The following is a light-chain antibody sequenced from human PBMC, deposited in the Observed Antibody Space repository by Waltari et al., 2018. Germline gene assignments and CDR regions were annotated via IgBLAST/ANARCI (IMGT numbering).Light chain of an antibody. Sequence: QSVLTQPPSVSAAPGQKVTISCSGSPSNIGNNYVSWYQQFPGTAPKLLIYDNNKRPSGIPDRFSGFKSGTSATLGITGLQTGDEADYYCGTWDSNLSAVVFGGGTKLTVL. CDR2: DNN. CDR3: GTWDSNLSAVV. J-gene: IGLJ2*01. CDR1: PSNIGNNY. V-gene: IGLV1-51*01.